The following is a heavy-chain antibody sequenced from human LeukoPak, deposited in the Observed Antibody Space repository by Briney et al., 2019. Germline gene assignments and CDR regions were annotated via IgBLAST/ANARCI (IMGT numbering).Heavy chain of an antibody. CDR3: ARGMITMVRGSHYYYMDV. J-gene: IGHJ6*03. CDR2: INPIFGTA. V-gene: IGHV1-69*06. CDR1: GGTFSSYA. D-gene: IGHD3-10*01. Sequence: ASVKVSCKASGGTFSSYAISWVRQAPGQGLEWMGGINPIFGTANYAQKFQGRVTITSDKSTSTAYMELSSLRSEDTAVYYCARGMITMVRGSHYYYMDVWGKGTTVTVSS.